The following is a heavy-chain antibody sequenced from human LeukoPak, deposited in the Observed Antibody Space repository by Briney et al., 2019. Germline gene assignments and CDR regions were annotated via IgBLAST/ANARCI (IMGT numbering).Heavy chain of an antibody. V-gene: IGHV3-23*01. CDR1: GFTFSSYG. CDR2: ISASGGYT. D-gene: IGHD3-22*01. Sequence: GGSLRLSCAASGFTFSSYGMNWVRQAPGKGLEWVSGISASGGYTYYADSLKGRVTISTDNSKNTLYLQMNSLRVEDTAVYYCAKDRLPLSSAYYYVPFDYWGQGTMVTVSS. J-gene: IGHJ4*02. CDR3: AKDRLPLSSAYYYVPFDY.